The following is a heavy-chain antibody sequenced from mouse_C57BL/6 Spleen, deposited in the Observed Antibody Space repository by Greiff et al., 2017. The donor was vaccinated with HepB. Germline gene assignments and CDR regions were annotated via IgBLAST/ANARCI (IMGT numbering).Heavy chain of an antibody. CDR3: ARFVTTVGAKDWYFDV. D-gene: IGHD1-1*01. CDR2: IYPSDSET. J-gene: IGHJ1*03. V-gene: IGHV1-61*01. CDR1: GYTFTSYW. Sequence: VQLQQPGAELVRPGSSVKLSCKASGYTFTSYWMDWVKQRPGQGLEWIGNIYPSDSETHYNQKFKDKATLTVDKSSSTAYMQLSSLTSEDSAVYYCARFVTTVGAKDWYFDVWGTGTTVTVSS.